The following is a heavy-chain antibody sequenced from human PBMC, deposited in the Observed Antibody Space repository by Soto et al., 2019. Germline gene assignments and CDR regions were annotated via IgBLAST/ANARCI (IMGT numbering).Heavy chain of an antibody. Sequence: ASVKVSCKASGYTFTSYDINWVRQATGQGLEWMGWMNPNSGNTGYAQKFQGRVTMTRNTSISTAYMELSSLRSEDTAVYYCAKTRGAMIYAISVYGMDVWGQGTTVTVSS. CDR2: MNPNSGNT. V-gene: IGHV1-8*01. D-gene: IGHD2-8*01. J-gene: IGHJ6*02. CDR1: GYTFTSYD. CDR3: AKTRGAMIYAISVYGMDV.